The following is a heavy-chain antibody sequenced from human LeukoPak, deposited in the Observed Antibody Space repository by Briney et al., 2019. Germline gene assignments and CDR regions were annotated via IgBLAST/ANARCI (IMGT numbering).Heavy chain of an antibody. CDR3: ARGKGATDY. J-gene: IGHJ4*02. CDR1: GGSNSSYY. CDR2: IYYSGST. V-gene: IGHV4-59*01. Sequence: PSETLSLTCTVSGGSNSSYYWSWIRQPPGKGLEWIGYIYYSGSTNYNPSLKSRVTISVDTSKNQFSLKLSSVTAADTAVYYCARGKGATDYWGQGTLVTVSS. D-gene: IGHD1-26*01.